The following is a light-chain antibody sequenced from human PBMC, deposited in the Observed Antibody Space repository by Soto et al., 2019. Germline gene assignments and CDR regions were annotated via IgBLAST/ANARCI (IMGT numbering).Light chain of an antibody. V-gene: IGLV2-14*01. CDR3: SSYSSSSAIDVI. J-gene: IGLJ2*01. CDR1: NRDVGGYNY. CDR2: EVT. Sequence: QSALAQPASVSGSPGQSITISCAGTNRDVGGYNYVSWYQQYPGKAPKLIIYEVTYRPSGVSNRFSGSKSGNTASLTISGLQAEDEADYYCSSYSSSSAIDVIFGGGTQLTVL.